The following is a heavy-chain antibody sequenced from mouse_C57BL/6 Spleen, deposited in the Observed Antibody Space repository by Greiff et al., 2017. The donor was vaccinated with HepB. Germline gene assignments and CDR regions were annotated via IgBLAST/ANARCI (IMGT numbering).Heavy chain of an antibody. CDR2: IYPGSGST. D-gene: IGHD6-5*01. J-gene: IGHJ2*01. Sequence: QVQLKQSGAELVKPGASVKMSCKASGYTFTSYWITWVKQRPGQGLEWIGDIYPGSGSTNYNEKFKSKATLTVDTSSSTAYMQLSSLTSEDSAVYYCAREPRYFDYWGQGTTLTVSS. CDR3: AREPRYFDY. CDR1: GYTFTSYW. V-gene: IGHV1-55*01.